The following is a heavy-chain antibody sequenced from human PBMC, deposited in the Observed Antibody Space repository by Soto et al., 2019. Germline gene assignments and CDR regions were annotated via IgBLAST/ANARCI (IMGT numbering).Heavy chain of an antibody. V-gene: IGHV2-5*02. CDR3: AHRWFGEETFDY. D-gene: IGHD3-10*01. J-gene: IGHJ4*02. CDR2: IYWDDDK. Sequence: GLDLEWLALIYWDDDKRYSPSLKSRLTITKDTSKNQVVLTMTNMDPVDTATYYCAHRWFGEETFDYWGQGTLVTVSS.